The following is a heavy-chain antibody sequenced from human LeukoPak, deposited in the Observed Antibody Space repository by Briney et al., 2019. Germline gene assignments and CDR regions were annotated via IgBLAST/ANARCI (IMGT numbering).Heavy chain of an antibody. CDR2: ISYSSAVT. CDR1: VFIFANYA. CDR3: AKDVLPYRLHASDFDY. D-gene: IGHD3-16*02. V-gene: IGHV3-23*01. J-gene: IGHJ4*02. Sequence: SGGSLRLSCAASVFIFANYAVSWVRQAPGKGLEWVSVISYSSAVTLYADSVKGRFTISRDNSKNTLYLQMNSLRADDTAVYFCAKDVLPYRLHASDFDYWGQGTLVTVSS.